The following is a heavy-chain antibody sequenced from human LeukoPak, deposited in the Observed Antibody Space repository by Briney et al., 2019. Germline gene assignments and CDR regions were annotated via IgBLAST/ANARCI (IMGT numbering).Heavy chain of an antibody. CDR2: ISSSSSYI. J-gene: IGHJ3*02. Sequence: PGGSLRLSCAASGFTFSSYSMNWVRQAPGKGLEWVSSISSSSSYIYYADSVKGIFTISRDNAKNSLYLQMNSLGAEDTAVYYCARAVYGFDAFDIWGQGTMVTVSA. CDR3: ARAVYGFDAFDI. CDR1: GFTFSSYS. V-gene: IGHV3-21*01. D-gene: IGHD4-17*01.